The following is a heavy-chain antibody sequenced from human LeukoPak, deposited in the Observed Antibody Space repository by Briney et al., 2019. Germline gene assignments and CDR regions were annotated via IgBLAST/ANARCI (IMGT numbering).Heavy chain of an antibody. Sequence: GGSLRLSCAASGFTFDDYAMHWVRQAPGKGLEWVSYISGNSGYTNYADSVKGRFTISRDSAKSSLYLQMDILRAEDTAVYYCARGGRKDALDYWGQGTLVTVSS. CDR3: ARGGRKDALDY. CDR1: GFTFDDYA. J-gene: IGHJ4*02. CDR2: ISGNSGYT. D-gene: IGHD1-14*01. V-gene: IGHV3-11*06.